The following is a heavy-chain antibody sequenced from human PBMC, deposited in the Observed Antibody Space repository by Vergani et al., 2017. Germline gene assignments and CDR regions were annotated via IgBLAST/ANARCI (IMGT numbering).Heavy chain of an antibody. CDR2: TYYGGVT. V-gene: IGHV4-61*03. Sequence: QLQLQESDPGLVKPSETLSLTCTVSGGSISSSSYYWGWIRQPPGKGLEWIGYTYYGGVTKYTPSLEGRVTISVDTSQNHISLKVHSVIAADTAVYYCAREAGVGGATKGAFDIWGLGTLVTVSS. D-gene: IGHD1-26*01. J-gene: IGHJ3*02. CDR1: GGSISSSSYY. CDR3: AREAGVGGATKGAFDI.